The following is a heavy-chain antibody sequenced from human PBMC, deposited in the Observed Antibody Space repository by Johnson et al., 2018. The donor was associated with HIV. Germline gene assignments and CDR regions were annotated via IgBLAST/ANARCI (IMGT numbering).Heavy chain of an antibody. V-gene: IGHV3-33*01. CDR3: ARDQGLIVTDAFDI. CDR2: IWYDGSNK. CDR1: GFTFSSYG. Sequence: QMLLVESGGGVVQPGRSLRLSCVASGFTFSSYGMHWVRQAPGKGLEWVADIWYDGSNKYYADSVKGRFTISRDNAKNSLYLQMNSLRAEDTAVYYCARDQGLIVTDAFDIWGQGTMVTVSS. D-gene: IGHD1-26*01. J-gene: IGHJ3*02.